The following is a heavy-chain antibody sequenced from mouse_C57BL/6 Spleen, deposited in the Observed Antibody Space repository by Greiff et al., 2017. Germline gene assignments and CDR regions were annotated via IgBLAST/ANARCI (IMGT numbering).Heavy chain of an antibody. J-gene: IGHJ2*01. CDR2: INPNNGGT. D-gene: IGHD2-4*01. V-gene: IGHV1-26*01. CDR1: GYTFTDYY. Sequence: VQLQQSGPELVKPGASVKISCKASGYTFTDYYMNWVKQSHGKSLEWIGDINPNNGGTSYKQKFKGKATLTVDKSSSTADMELRSLTSEYSAVYYCARDDYGTDYWGQGTTLTVSS. CDR3: ARDDYGTDY.